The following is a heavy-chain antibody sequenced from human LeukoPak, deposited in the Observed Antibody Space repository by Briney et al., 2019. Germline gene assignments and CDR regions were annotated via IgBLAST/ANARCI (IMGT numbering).Heavy chain of an antibody. J-gene: IGHJ4*02. Sequence: GESLKISCKGSGYTFTNYWIGWVRQMPGKGLEWVGIIYPGDSDTRYSPSFQGQVTISADKSTSAAYLQWSSLKASDTAIYYCARSWVAGYGTVLDSWGQGTLVTVSS. D-gene: IGHD2-15*01. CDR3: ARSWVAGYGTVLDS. CDR2: IYPGDSDT. V-gene: IGHV5-51*01. CDR1: GYTFTNYW.